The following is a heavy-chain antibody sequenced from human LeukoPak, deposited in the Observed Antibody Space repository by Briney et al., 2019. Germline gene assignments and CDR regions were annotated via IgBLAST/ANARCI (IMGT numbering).Heavy chain of an antibody. CDR3: ARDGFSSAINF. J-gene: IGHJ4*02. Sequence: SGGSLRLSCAASGFTFNTYWMSWVRQTPGKGLEWVANIKEDGSQKNYVDSVRGRFTISRDNAKNSLYLQVNSLRAEDTAVYYCARDGFSSAINFWGQGTLVTVSS. CDR2: IKEDGSQK. CDR1: GFTFNTYW. V-gene: IGHV3-7*01. D-gene: IGHD2-21*02.